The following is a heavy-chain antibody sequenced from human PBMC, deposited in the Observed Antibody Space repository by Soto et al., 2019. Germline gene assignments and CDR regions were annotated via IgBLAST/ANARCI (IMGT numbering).Heavy chain of an antibody. D-gene: IGHD3-9*01. V-gene: IGHV3-48*01. J-gene: IGHJ6*03. CDR2: ISSSSSTI. Sequence: GGSLRLSCAASGFTFSSYSMNWVRQAPGKGLEWVSYISSSSSTIYYADSVKGRFTISRDNAKNSLYLQMNSLRAEDTAVYYCARASDYDILTGYYYYYYYMDVWGKGTTVTVSS. CDR3: ARASDYDILTGYYYYYYYMDV. CDR1: GFTFSSYS.